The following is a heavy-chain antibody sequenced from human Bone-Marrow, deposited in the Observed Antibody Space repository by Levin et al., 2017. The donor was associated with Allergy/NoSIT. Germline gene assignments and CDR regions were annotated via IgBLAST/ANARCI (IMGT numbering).Heavy chain of an antibody. V-gene: IGHV3-21*01. J-gene: IGHJ6*02. D-gene: IGHD2-2*01. Sequence: KPGGSLRLSCAASGFTFSSYSMNWVRQAPGKGLEWVSSISSSSSSIYYADSVKGRFTISRDNAKNSLYLQMNSLRAEDTAVYYCARDLDTSHQLLTTDYYYYYGMDVWGQGTTVTVSS. CDR3: ARDLDTSHQLLTTDYYYYYGMDV. CDR2: ISSSSSSI. CDR1: GFTFSSYS.